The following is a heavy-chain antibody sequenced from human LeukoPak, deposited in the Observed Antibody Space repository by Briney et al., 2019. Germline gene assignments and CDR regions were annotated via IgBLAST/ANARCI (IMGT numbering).Heavy chain of an antibody. CDR1: GGSISSSNW. CDR3: ARVSVATYPRTFKVFDY. CDR2: IYHSGST. V-gene: IGHV4-4*02. D-gene: IGHD5-12*01. J-gene: IGHJ4*02. Sequence: SGTLSLTCAASGGSISSSNWWSWVRQPPVKGLEWIGEIYHSGSTNYNPSLKSRVTISVDTSKSQFSLKLSSVTAADTAVYYCARVSVATYPRTFKVFDYWGQGTLVTVSS.